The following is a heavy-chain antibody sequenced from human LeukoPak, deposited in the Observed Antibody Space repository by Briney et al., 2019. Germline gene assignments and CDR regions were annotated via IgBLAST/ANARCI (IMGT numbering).Heavy chain of an antibody. CDR1: GVSFSTYY. J-gene: IGHJ4*02. CDR2: VNHSGYT. CDR3: ARQLYGSDY. D-gene: IGHD4-17*01. Sequence: PSETLCLTCGVSGVSFSTYYWSWIRQSPEKGLEWIGEVNHSGYTNYNPSLKSRVTISVDTSKNQFSLKLRSVTAADTAVYYCARQLYGSDYWGQGTLVTVSS. V-gene: IGHV4-34*01.